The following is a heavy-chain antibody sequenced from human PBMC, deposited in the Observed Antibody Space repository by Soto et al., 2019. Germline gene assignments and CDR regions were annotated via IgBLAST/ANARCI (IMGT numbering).Heavy chain of an antibody. CDR2: IRSKAYGGTT. D-gene: IGHD3-22*01. CDR3: TTNYYDSSGYDNWFAP. CDR1: GFTFGDYA. Sequence: EVQLVESGGGLVKPGRSLRLSCTASGFTFGDYAMSWFRQAPGKGLEWVGFIRSKAYGGTTQYAASVKGRFTISRDDSKSIAYLQMNSLKTEDTAVYYCTTNYYDSSGYDNWFAPWGQGTLVTVSS. J-gene: IGHJ5*02. V-gene: IGHV3-49*05.